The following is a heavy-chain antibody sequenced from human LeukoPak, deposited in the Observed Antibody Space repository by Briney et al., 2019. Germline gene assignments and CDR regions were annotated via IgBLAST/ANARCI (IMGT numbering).Heavy chain of an antibody. V-gene: IGHV1-18*01. CDR1: GYTFTNFG. CDR3: ARLDGTYHRAYYYFYYVDV. CDR2: ISAKNGNT. J-gene: IGHJ6*03. D-gene: IGHD3/OR15-3a*01. Sequence: ASVKVSCKASGYTFTNFGISWVRQAPGEGLEWMGWISAKNGNTNYAQKVQGRVTMTTDTSTSTAYMELRSLRSDDTAVYYCARLDGTYHRAYYYFYYVDVWGEGTTVTVSS.